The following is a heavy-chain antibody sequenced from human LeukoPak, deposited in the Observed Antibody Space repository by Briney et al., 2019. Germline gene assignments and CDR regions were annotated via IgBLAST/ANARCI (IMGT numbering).Heavy chain of an antibody. CDR2: IWYDGSNE. D-gene: IGHD3-10*02. CDR1: GFSFSNSG. CDR3: AREISMFVNAFDL. J-gene: IGHJ3*01. Sequence: GGPLRLSCAASGFSFSNSGMHWVRQAPGKGLEWVAVIWYDGSNEYYADAVKGRFTISRDNSKNTVHLQMNSLRVEDTSVYYCAREISMFVNAFDLWGQGTLVTVTS. V-gene: IGHV3-33*01.